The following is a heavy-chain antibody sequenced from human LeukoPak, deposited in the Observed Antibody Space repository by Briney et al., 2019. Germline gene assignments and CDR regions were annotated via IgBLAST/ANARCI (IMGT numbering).Heavy chain of an antibody. CDR2: IIPIFGTA. CDR3: ARNGRWLQSVDYYYYYMDV. V-gene: IGHV1-69*06. D-gene: IGHD5-24*01. Sequence: SVKVSCKASGGTFSSYAISWVRQAPGQGLEWMGGIIPIFGTANYAQKFQGRVTITADKSTSTAYMELSSLRSEDTAVYYCARNGRWLQSVDYYYYYMDVWGKGTTVTVSS. CDR1: GGTFSSYA. J-gene: IGHJ6*03.